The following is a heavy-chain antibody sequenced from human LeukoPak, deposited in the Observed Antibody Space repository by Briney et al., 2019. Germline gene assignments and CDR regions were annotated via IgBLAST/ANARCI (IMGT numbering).Heavy chain of an antibody. CDR3: ARARVDCSSTSCYAGDDY. D-gene: IGHD2-2*01. CDR1: GYTFTSYD. J-gene: IGHJ4*02. CDR2: MNPNSGNT. V-gene: IGHV1-8*01. Sequence: ASVKVSCKASGYTFTSYDINWVRQATGQGLEWMGWMNPNSGNTGYAQKFQGRVTMTRNTSISTAYMELSSLRSEDTAVYYCARARVDCSSTSCYAGDDYWGQGTLVTVSS.